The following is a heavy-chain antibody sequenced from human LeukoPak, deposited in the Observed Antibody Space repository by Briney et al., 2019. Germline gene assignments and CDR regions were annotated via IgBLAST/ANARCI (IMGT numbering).Heavy chain of an antibody. J-gene: IGHJ4*02. CDR1: GFTFSDYY. CDR2: VSSSSSYT. D-gene: IGHD1-20*01. V-gene: IGHV3-11*06. Sequence: GGSLRLSCAASGFTFSDYYMSWIRQAPGKGLEWVSYVSSSSSYTNYADSVKGRFTISRDNAKNSLYLQMNSLRAEDTAGYYWARDLTGVDYWGQGTLVTVSS. CDR3: ARDLTGVDY.